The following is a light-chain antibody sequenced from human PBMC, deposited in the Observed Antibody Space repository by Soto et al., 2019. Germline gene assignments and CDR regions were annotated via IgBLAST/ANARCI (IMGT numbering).Light chain of an antibody. J-gene: IGKJ1*01. CDR3: QQYNDSPPT. V-gene: IGKV3-15*01. CDR1: QSVSTN. CDR2: DAS. Sequence: EIGMTQSPASLSVPPGERATLSCRASQSVSTNFAWYLQKPGLAPRLLIYDASSRATGIPARFSGSGSGTEFTLSIGSLQSEDLAVYYCQQYNDSPPTFGQGTKVDIK.